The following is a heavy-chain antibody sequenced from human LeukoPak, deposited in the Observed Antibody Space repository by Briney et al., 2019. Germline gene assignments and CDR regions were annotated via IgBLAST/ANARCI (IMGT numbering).Heavy chain of an antibody. CDR3: ASHGGSGSYPPVRDDP. CDR1: GGSMSSSSYY. CDR2: IFSSGTT. J-gene: IGHJ5*02. V-gene: IGHV4-39*01. Sequence: SETLSLTCSASGGSMSSSSYYWAWIRQTPGKGLEWIGSIFSSGTTYYNPSLKSRVTISVDTSKNEFSLKLNSVTSADTAVYYCASHGGSGSYPPVRDDPWGQGTLVTVSS. D-gene: IGHD3-10*01.